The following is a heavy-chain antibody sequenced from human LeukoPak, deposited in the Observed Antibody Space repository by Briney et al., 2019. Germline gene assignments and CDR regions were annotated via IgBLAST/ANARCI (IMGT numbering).Heavy chain of an antibody. Sequence: PSETLSLTCTVSGGSISSYYWSWIRQPPGKGLEWIAYISDIGSINYNPSLKSRVTISLDTSKNQFSLKLSSVTAADTAVYYCAGHHPRNTVDFWGQGTLVAVSS. CDR2: ISDIGSI. CDR1: GGSISSYY. CDR3: AGHHPRNTVDF. D-gene: IGHD2-8*02. J-gene: IGHJ4*02. V-gene: IGHV4-59*08.